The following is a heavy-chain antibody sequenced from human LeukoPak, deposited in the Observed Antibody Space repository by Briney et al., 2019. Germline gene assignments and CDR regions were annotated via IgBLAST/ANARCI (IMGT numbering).Heavy chain of an antibody. D-gene: IGHD2-15*01. J-gene: IGHJ3*02. CDR2: INPNSGST. Sequence: ASVKVSCKASGYTFTGYYMHWVRPAPGQGLEWMGWINPNSGSTNYAQNFQGGVTMTRDTSISTAYLELSRLRSDDTAVYCCARSRLLRYDAFDIWGQGTMVTVSS. V-gene: IGHV1-2*02. CDR3: ARSRLLRYDAFDI. CDR1: GYTFTGYY.